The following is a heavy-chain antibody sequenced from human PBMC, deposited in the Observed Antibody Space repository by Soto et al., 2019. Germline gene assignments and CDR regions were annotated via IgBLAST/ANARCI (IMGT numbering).Heavy chain of an antibody. CDR2: ISYDGSNK. J-gene: IGHJ4*02. D-gene: IGHD4-17*01. CDR3: AKDLGDYGGNSAVLDY. CDR1: GFTFSSYV. V-gene: IGHV3-30*18. Sequence: GGSLRLSCAASGFTFSSYVINWVRQAPGKGLEWVAVISYDGSNKYYADSVKGRFTISRDNSKNTLYLQMNSLRAEDTAVYYCAKDLGDYGGNSAVLDYWGQGTLVTVSS.